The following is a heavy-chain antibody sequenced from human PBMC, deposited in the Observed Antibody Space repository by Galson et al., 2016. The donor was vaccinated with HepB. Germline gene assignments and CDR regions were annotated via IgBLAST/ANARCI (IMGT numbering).Heavy chain of an antibody. CDR3: ARVAMTFGGGIHFDY. J-gene: IGHJ4*02. D-gene: IGHD3-16*01. CDR1: GGSMTGYY. Sequence: LVKPTQSLTLTCTVSGGSMTGYYWSWIRQPAGKGLEWIGRIYTSGSTDYNPSLRRRVTMSVDTSKNQFSLKLSSVTAADTAVYYCARVAMTFGGGIHFDYWGQGTLVTVSS. V-gene: IGHV4-4*07. CDR2: IYTSGST.